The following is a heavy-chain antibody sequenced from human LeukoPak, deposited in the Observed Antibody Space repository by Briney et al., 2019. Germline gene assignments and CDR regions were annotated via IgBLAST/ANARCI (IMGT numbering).Heavy chain of an antibody. CDR2: IYYSGST. Sequence: PSETLSLTCTVSGGSISSSSYYWGWIRQPPGKGLEWIGSIYYSGSTYYNPSLKSRVTISVDTSKNQFSLKLSSVTAADTAVYYCARDRADYGDYLDWFDPWGQGTLVTVSS. J-gene: IGHJ5*02. CDR3: ARDRADYGDYLDWFDP. V-gene: IGHV4-39*07. CDR1: GGSISSSSYY. D-gene: IGHD4-17*01.